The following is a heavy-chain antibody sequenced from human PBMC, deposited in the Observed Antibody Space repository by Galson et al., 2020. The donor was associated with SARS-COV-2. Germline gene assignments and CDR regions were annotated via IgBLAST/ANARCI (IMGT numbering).Heavy chain of an antibody. D-gene: IGHD5-12*01. V-gene: IGHV1-8*01. Sequence: ASVKVSCKASGYTFTSYDINWVRQATGQGLEWMGWMNPNSGNTGYAQKFQGRVTMTRNTSISTAYMELSSLRSEDTAVYYCARGSKRGRWLQFWAGNYFDYWGQGTLVTVSS. CDR3: ARGSKRGRWLQFWAGNYFDY. CDR1: GYTFTSYD. CDR2: MNPNSGNT. J-gene: IGHJ4*02.